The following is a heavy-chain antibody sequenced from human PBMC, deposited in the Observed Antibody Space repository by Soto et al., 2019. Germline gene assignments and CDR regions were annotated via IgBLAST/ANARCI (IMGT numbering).Heavy chain of an antibody. J-gene: IGHJ4*02. V-gene: IGHV1-69*01. CDR3: ARGVFGSGYYAPPDY. Sequence: QVQLVQSGAEVKKPGSSVKVSCKASGGTFSSYAISWVRQAPGQGLEWMGGIIPIFGTANYAQKFQGRVTSTADEATSTADMELSSLRSEDTAVYYCARGVFGSGYYAPPDYWGQGTLVTVSS. CDR2: IIPIFGTA. CDR1: GGTFSSYA. D-gene: IGHD3-22*01.